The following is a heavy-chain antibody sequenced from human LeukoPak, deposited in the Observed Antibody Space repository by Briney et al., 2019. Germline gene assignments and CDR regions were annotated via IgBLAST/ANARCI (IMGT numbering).Heavy chain of an antibody. Sequence: GGSLRLSCAASGFTVSSNYMSWVRQAPGKGLEWVSVIYSGGSTYYADSVKGRFTISRDNSKNTLYLQMNSLRAEDTAVYYCTTDGDAWLVPHWGQGTLVTVSS. V-gene: IGHV3-53*01. D-gene: IGHD6-19*01. CDR3: TTDGDAWLVPH. CDR2: IYSGGST. CDR1: GFTVSSNY. J-gene: IGHJ4*02.